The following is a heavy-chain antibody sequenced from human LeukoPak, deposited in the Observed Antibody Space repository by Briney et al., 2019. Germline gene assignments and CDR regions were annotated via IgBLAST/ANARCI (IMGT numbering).Heavy chain of an antibody. Sequence: GRSLRLSCAASGFTFSSYAMHWVRQAPGKGLEYVSAISSNGGSTYYANSVKGRFTISRDNSKNTLYLQMGSLRAEDMAVYYCARARYYDFWSGYLDYWGQGTLVTVSS. CDR3: ARARYYDFWSGYLDY. CDR1: GFTFSSYA. J-gene: IGHJ4*02. V-gene: IGHV3-64*01. D-gene: IGHD3-3*01. CDR2: ISSNGGST.